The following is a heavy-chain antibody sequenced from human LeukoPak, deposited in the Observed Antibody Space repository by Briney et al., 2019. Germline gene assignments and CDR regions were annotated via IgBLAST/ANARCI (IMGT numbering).Heavy chain of an antibody. V-gene: IGHV4-59*01. CDR3: ARGRLGIAVARGDFDY. J-gene: IGHJ4*02. Sequence: PSETLSLTCAVYGGSFSSYYWSWIRQPPGKGLEWIGYIYYSGSTNYNPSLKSRVTISVDTSKNQFSLKLSSVTAADTAVYYCARGRLGIAVARGDFDYWGQGTLVTVSS. D-gene: IGHD6-19*01. CDR1: GGSFSSYY. CDR2: IYYSGST.